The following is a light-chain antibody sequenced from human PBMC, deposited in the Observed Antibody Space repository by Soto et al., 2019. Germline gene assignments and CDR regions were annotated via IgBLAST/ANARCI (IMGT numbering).Light chain of an antibody. V-gene: IGKV1-16*01. CDR1: QDIGNS. Sequence: DIQMAQSPSSLSASVGDTVTLTCRASQDIGNSLAWLQQKPGRAPKSLISSVSSLQSGVPSRFSGSRYGADFTLTISNLQPEDFATYYCQQYKTYPLTFGGGTRWRSN. J-gene: IGKJ4*02. CDR3: QQYKTYPLT. CDR2: SVS.